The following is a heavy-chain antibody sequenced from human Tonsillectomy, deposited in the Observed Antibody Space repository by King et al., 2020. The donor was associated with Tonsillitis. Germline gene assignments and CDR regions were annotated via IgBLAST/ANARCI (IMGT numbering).Heavy chain of an antibody. CDR1: GGSISSGSYY. CDR3: ARDQSIFGVANTLFDY. J-gene: IGHJ4*02. V-gene: IGHV4-61*02. Sequence: QLQESGPGLVKPSQTLSLTCTVSGGSISSGSYYWSWIRQPAGKGLEWIWRIYTSGSTHYNPSLTSRVTMSVDTSKNQFSLKLRSVTAADTAVYYCARDQSIFGVANTLFDYWGQGTLVTVSS. CDR2: IYTSGST. D-gene: IGHD3-3*01.